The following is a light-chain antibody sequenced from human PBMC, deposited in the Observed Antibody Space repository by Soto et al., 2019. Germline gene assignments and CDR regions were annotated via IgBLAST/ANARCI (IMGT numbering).Light chain of an antibody. CDR2: GAS. Sequence: EIVLTQSPGTPSLSPGEGATLSCRASLSVSSSYLAWYQRKACQSPRLVIYGASSRATGIPDRFRGSGSGTDFTLTISRLEPEDFAVYYCQQYGSSSWTFGQGTKVDIK. J-gene: IGKJ1*01. CDR1: LSVSSSY. V-gene: IGKV3-20*01. CDR3: QQYGSSSWT.